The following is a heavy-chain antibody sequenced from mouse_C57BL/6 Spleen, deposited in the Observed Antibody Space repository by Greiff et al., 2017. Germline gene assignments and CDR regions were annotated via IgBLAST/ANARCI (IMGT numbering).Heavy chain of an antibody. Sequence: DVKLVESGGDLVKPGGSLKLSCAASGFTFSSYGMSWVRQTPDKRLEWVATISSGGSYTYYPDSVKGRFTISRDNAKTTLYLQMSSLKSEDTAMYYCAKGGSFAMGYWGQGTSVTVSS. CDR2: ISSGGSYT. D-gene: IGHD1-1*02. CDR3: AKGGSFAMGY. V-gene: IGHV5-6*02. J-gene: IGHJ4*01. CDR1: GFTFSSYG.